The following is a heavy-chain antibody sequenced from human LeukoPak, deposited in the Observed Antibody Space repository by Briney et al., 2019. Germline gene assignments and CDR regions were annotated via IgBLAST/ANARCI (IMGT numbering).Heavy chain of an antibody. CDR1: GFTFSSYA. D-gene: IGHD5-18*01. J-gene: IGHJ4*02. CDR2: ISGSGGST. Sequence: GGSLRLPCAASGFTFSSYAMSWVRQAPGKGLEWVSAISGSGGSTYYADSVKGRFTISRDNSKNTLYLRLNSLRAEGTAVFCCAKLMVTHCFDCWGQGTLVTVSS. V-gene: IGHV3-23*01. CDR3: AKLMVTHCFDC.